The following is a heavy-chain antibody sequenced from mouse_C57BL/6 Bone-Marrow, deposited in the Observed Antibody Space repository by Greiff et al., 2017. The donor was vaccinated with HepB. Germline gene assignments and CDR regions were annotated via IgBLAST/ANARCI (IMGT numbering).Heavy chain of an antibody. Sequence: EVQLVESEGGLVQPGSSMKLSCTASGFTFSDYYMAWVRQVPEKGLEWVANINYDGSSTYYLDSLKSRFIISRDNAKNILYLQMSSLKSEDTATYYCASSYYAKGGYAMDYWGQGTSVTVSS. J-gene: IGHJ4*01. D-gene: IGHD1-1*02. CDR1: GFTFSDYY. CDR3: ASSYYAKGGYAMDY. V-gene: IGHV5-16*01. CDR2: INYDGSST.